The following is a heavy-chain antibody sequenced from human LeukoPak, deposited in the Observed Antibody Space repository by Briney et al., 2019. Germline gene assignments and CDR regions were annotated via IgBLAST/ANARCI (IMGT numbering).Heavy chain of an antibody. CDR3: ARGGMITFGGVHYYFDY. V-gene: IGHV1-2*02. CDR1: GYTFTGYY. Sequence: GASVKVSCKASGYTFTGYYMHWVRQAPGQGLEWMGWINPNSGGTNYAQKFQGRVTITRNTSISTAYMELSSLRSEDTAVYYCARGGMITFGGVHYYFDYWGQGTLVTVSS. CDR2: INPNSGGT. D-gene: IGHD3-16*01. J-gene: IGHJ4*02.